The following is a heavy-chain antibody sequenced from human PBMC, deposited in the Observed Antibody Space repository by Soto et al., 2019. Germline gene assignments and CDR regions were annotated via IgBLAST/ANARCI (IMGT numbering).Heavy chain of an antibody. V-gene: IGHV4-59*01. CDR3: ARGKNYDFWSGYRKPNWFDP. CDR1: GGSISSYY. J-gene: IGHJ5*02. CDR2: IYYSGST. D-gene: IGHD3-3*01. Sequence: SETLSLTCTVSGGSISSYYWSWIRQPPGKGLEWIGYIYYSGSTNYNPSLKSRVTISVDTSKNQFSLKLSSVTAADTAVYYCARGKNYDFWSGYRKPNWFDPWGQGTLVTVSS.